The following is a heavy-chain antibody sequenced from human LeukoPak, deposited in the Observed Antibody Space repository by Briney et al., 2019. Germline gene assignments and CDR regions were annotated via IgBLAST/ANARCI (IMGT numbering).Heavy chain of an antibody. V-gene: IGHV4-59*01. CDR3: AGDLLSRYGSGSLEDYGMDV. Sequence: SETLSLTCTVSGGSISSYYWSWIRQPPGKGLEWIGYIYYSGSTNYNPSLKSRVTISVDTSKNQFSLKLSSVTAADTAVYYCAGDLLSRYGSGSLEDYGMDVWGQGTTVTVSS. J-gene: IGHJ6*02. CDR2: IYYSGST. D-gene: IGHD3-10*01. CDR1: GGSISSYY.